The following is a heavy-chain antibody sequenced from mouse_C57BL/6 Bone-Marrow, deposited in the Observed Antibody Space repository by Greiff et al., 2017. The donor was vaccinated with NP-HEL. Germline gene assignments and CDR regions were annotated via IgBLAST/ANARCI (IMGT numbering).Heavy chain of an antibody. CDR3: VREHYYGSSYWYFDV. CDR1: GFTFNTYA. CDR2: IRSKSSNYAT. J-gene: IGHJ1*03. Sequence: EVQVVESGGGLVQPKGSLKLSCAASGFTFNTYAMHWVRQAPGKGLEWVARIRSKSSNYATYYADSVKDRFTISRDDSQSMLYLQMNNLKTEDTAMYYCVREHYYGSSYWYFDVWGTGTTVTVSS. V-gene: IGHV10-3*01. D-gene: IGHD1-1*01.